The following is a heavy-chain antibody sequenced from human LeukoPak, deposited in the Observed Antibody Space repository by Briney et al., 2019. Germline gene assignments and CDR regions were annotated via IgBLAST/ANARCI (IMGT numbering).Heavy chain of an antibody. CDR3: ARLFNAGLGAPLDY. CDR2: INGNGGRT. CDR1: GFIFNEYG. V-gene: IGHV3-20*04. D-gene: IGHD1-26*01. J-gene: IGHJ4*02. Sequence: GGSLRLSCAASGFIFNEYGMTWVRQIPGKGLEWVSGINGNGGRTGYADSVKGRFTITRDNAKNSLYLQMDSLRAEDTALYFCARLFNAGLGAPLDYGGQGTLVTVSS.